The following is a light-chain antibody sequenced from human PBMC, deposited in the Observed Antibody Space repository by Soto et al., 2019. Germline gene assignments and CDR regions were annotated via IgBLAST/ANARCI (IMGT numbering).Light chain of an antibody. CDR2: AAS. CDR3: QHLNSYPWT. V-gene: IGKV1-9*01. J-gene: IGKJ1*01. Sequence: DIQLTQSPSFLSASVGDRVTITCRASQGISPYLTWYQQKPGKAPKLLIYAASTLQSGVPSRFSGSGSGTDFTLTNSSLQPEAFATYVGQHLNSYPWTFGRWTTVEVK. CDR1: QGISPY.